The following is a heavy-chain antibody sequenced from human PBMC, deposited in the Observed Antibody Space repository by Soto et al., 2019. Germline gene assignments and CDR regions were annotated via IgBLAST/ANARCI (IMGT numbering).Heavy chain of an antibody. CDR2: LNPNSGNT. CDR3: AREKTSYGMDV. Sequence: QVQLVQSGAEVKKPGASVKVSCKASGYTFTIFVINWVRQATGQGLGWMGWLNPNSGNTGYAQKFQARVTMTRNTSISTAYMELSSLRSEDTAVYYCAREKTSYGMDVWGQGTTVTVSS. V-gene: IGHV1-8*01. J-gene: IGHJ6*02. CDR1: GYTFTIFV.